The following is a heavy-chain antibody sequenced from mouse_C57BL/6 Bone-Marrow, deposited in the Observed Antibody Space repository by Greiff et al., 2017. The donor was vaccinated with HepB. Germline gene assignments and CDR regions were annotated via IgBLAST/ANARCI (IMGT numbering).Heavy chain of an antibody. CDR2: ISSGGSYT. Sequence: EVHLVESGGDLVKPGGSLKLSCAASGFTFSSYGMSWVRQTPDKRLEWVATISSGGSYTYYPDSVKGRFTISRDNAKNTLFLQMTSLRSEDTAMYYCARPDYDGFAYWGQGTLVTVSA. CDR1: GFTFSSYG. J-gene: IGHJ3*01. D-gene: IGHD2-4*01. CDR3: ARPDYDGFAY. V-gene: IGHV5-6*01.